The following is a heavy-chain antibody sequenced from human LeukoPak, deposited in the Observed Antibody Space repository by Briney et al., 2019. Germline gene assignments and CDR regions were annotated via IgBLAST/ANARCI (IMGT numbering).Heavy chain of an antibody. V-gene: IGHV3-23*01. Sequence: PGGSLRLSCAASGFTFGSYAMTWVRQAPGKGLALVSAISGGGGTTYYAGSVKGRFTISRDDSKNTLYLQMNSLRAEDTAVYYCAKGLEPYDYGDYEAYYFDYWGQGTLVTVSS. D-gene: IGHD4-17*01. CDR3: AKGLEPYDYGDYEAYYFDY. CDR2: ISGGGGTT. CDR1: GFTFGSYA. J-gene: IGHJ4*02.